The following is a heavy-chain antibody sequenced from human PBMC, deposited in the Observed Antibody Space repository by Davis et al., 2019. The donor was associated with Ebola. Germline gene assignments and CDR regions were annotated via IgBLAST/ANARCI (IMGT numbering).Heavy chain of an antibody. V-gene: IGHV5-51*01. CDR2: IYPGDSDT. CDR3: ARGGFRVLFHWFDP. D-gene: IGHD3-10*01. Sequence: GESLKIHRKGSGYSLTSYWIGRVRQMPGKGLEWMGIIYPGDSDTRYSPSFQGQVTISADKSISLAYLQWSSLKAPDTAMYYCARGGFRVLFHWFDPWGQGTLVTVSS. CDR1: GYSLTSYW. J-gene: IGHJ5*02.